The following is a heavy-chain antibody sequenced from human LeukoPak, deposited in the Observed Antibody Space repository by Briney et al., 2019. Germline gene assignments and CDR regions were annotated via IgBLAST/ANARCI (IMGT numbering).Heavy chain of an antibody. Sequence: SETLSLTCTVSGGSISSYYWSWIRQPPGKGLEWIGYIYYSGSTNYSPSLKSRVTISVDTSKNQFSLKLSSVTAADTAVYYCARYNEMATMTFDYWGQGTLVTVSS. CDR2: IYYSGST. V-gene: IGHV4-59*01. J-gene: IGHJ4*02. CDR3: ARYNEMATMTFDY. CDR1: GGSISSYY. D-gene: IGHD5-24*01.